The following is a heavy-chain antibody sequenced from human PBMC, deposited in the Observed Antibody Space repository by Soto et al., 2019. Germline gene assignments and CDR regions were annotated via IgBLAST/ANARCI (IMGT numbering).Heavy chain of an antibody. Sequence: LRLSCAASGFTFSSYAMNWVRQAPGKGLEWVSTFTGRGGSTYYADSVKGRFTISRDNSKNTLYLQMNSLRAEDTAVYYCAKDKTYYDSSDYYGPFDYWGQGTLVTVSS. CDR1: GFTFSSYA. CDR3: AKDKTYYDSSDYYGPFDY. D-gene: IGHD3-22*01. CDR2: FTGRGGST. V-gene: IGHV3-23*01. J-gene: IGHJ4*02.